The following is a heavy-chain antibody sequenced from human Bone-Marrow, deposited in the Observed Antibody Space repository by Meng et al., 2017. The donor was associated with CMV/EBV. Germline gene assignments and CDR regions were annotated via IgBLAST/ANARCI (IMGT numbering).Heavy chain of an antibody. D-gene: IGHD3-9*01. V-gene: IGHV1-8*01. J-gene: IGHJ4*02. CDR2: MNPNSGNT. Sequence: ASVKVSCQASGYTFTSYDINWVRQATGQGLEWMGWMNPNSGNTGYAQKFQGRVTMTRNTSISTAYMELSSLRSEDTAVYYCARVARRFTIFYPYWGQGTLVTVSS. CDR1: GYTFTSYD. CDR3: ARVARRFTIFYPY.